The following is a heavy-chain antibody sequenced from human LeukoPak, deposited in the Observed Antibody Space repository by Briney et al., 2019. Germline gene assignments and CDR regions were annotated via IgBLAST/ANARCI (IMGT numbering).Heavy chain of an antibody. Sequence: SETLSLTCTVSGGSISSYYWSWIRQPPGKGLEGIGYIYYSGSANYNPSLKSRITISVDTSKNQFSLKLSSVTAADTAVYYCAGYSSGWYYYYGMDVWGQGTTVTVSS. CDR2: IYYSGSA. V-gene: IGHV4-59*01. CDR1: GGSISSYY. J-gene: IGHJ6*02. D-gene: IGHD6-19*01. CDR3: AGYSSGWYYYYGMDV.